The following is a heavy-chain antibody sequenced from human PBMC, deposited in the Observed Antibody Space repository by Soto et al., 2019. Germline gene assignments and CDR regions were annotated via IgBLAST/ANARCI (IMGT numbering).Heavy chain of an antibody. CDR3: ARDRCSGGSCFPPDAFDI. V-gene: IGHV1-18*01. CDR2: ISAYNGNT. J-gene: IGHJ3*02. CDR1: GYTFTSYG. Sequence: ASVNVSCKASGYTFTSYGISWVRQAPGQELEWMGWISAYNGNTNYAQKLQGRVTMTTDTSTSTAYMELRSLRSDDTAVYYCARDRCSGGSCFPPDAFDIWGQGTMVTVSS. D-gene: IGHD2-15*01.